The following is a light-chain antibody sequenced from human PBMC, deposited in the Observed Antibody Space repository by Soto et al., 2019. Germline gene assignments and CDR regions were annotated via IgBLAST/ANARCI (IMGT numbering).Light chain of an antibody. V-gene: IGKV3-15*01. CDR3: QQYNNWPWT. CDR1: QSVTSN. Sequence: EIVLTQSPGTLSLSPGERATLSCGASQSVTSNYLAWYQQKPGQAPRLLIHGASTRATGIPARFSGSGSGTEFTLTISSLQSEDFAVYYRQQYNNWPWTFGQGTKVDIK. J-gene: IGKJ1*01. CDR2: GAS.